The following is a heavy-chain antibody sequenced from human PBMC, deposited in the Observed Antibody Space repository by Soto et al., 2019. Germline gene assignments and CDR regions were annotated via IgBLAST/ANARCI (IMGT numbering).Heavy chain of an antibody. Sequence: QITLKESGPTLVKPTQTLTLTCTFSGFSLSTSGVGVGWIRQPPGKALEWLALIYWDDDKRYSPSLKSRLTITKDTSKNQVVLTMTNMDPVDTATHYCAHTLYGSGSYYSGVDAFDIWGQGTMVTVSS. D-gene: IGHD3-10*01. V-gene: IGHV2-5*02. CDR1: GFSLSTSGVG. CDR3: AHTLYGSGSYYSGVDAFDI. CDR2: IYWDDDK. J-gene: IGHJ3*02.